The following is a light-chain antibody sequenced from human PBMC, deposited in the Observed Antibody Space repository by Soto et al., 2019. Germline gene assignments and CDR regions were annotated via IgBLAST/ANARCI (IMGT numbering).Light chain of an antibody. V-gene: IGKV3D-15*01. Sequence: EIGMTQSPATLSVSPGERATLSCRASQSVSSNLAWYQQKPGQAPRLLIYGASTRATGIPDRFSGGGSGTDFTLTVTRLEPEDSAVYYCQQYESSPLTFGGGTKVDIK. J-gene: IGKJ4*01. CDR3: QQYESSPLT. CDR1: QSVSSN. CDR2: GAS.